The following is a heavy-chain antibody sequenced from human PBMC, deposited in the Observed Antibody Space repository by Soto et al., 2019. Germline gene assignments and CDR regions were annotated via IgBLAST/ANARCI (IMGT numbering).Heavy chain of an antibody. V-gene: IGHV4-34*01. CDR3: ARARKGSGSDYYYHYGMDV. J-gene: IGHJ6*04. CDR1: GGSFSDYY. CDR2: INHSGST. D-gene: IGHD3-3*01. Sequence: SDTLSLTCSVYGGSFSDYYWSWIRQPPGKGLEWIGEINHSGSTNYNPSLKSRVTISVHTSKNQFSLKLSSVTAADTAVYYCARARKGSGSDYYYHYGMDVWGKGTTVTVSS.